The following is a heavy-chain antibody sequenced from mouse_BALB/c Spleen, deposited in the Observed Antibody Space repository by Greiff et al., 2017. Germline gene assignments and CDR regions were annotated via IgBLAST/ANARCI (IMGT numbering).Heavy chain of an antibody. J-gene: IGHJ4*01. V-gene: IGHV2-9*02. Sequence: VQGVESGPGLVAPSQSLSITCTVSGFSLTSYGVHWVRQPPGKGLEWLGVIWAGGSTNYNSALMSRLSISKDNSKSQVFLKMNSLQTDDTAMYYCARDGNYGGDYWGQGTSVTVSS. CDR3: ARDGNYGGDY. CDR2: IWAGGST. CDR1: GFSLTSYG. D-gene: IGHD2-1*01.